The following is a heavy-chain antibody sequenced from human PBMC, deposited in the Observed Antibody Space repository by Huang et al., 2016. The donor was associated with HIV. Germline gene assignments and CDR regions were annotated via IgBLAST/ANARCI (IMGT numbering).Heavy chain of an antibody. J-gene: IGHJ4*02. CDR2: INPTGGTT. CDR1: GYTFTTYY. Sequence: QVQLVQSGAEVKKPGASVKMSCKTSGYTFTTYYIHWVRQAPGQGLEWMGVINPTGGTTAYAQNVQGRLTMTRDMSASTVQLELRGLRSEDTAIYYCARGYSNGWYGVLEYWGQGTLVAVSS. CDR3: ARGYSNGWYGVLEY. D-gene: IGHD6-19*01. V-gene: IGHV1-46*01.